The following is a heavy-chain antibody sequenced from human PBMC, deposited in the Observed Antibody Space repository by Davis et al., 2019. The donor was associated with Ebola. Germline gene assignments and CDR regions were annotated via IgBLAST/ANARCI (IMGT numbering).Heavy chain of an antibody. CDR3: ARGYPADY. V-gene: IGHV4-39*01. CDR1: GGSISSSTYY. Sequence: MPSETLSLTFAVSGGSISSSTYYWGWIRQPPGKGLEWIGSIYNSGSTYYNPSLESRVTISVDTSKNQLSLKLTSVTATDTAVYYCARGYPADYWGQGTLVTVSS. D-gene: IGHD5-18*01. J-gene: IGHJ4*02. CDR2: IYNSGST.